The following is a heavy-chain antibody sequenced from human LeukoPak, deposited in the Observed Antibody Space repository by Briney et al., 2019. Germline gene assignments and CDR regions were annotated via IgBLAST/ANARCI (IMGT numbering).Heavy chain of an antibody. CDR1: GYTFTSYA. D-gene: IGHD2-15*01. Sequence: ASVKVSCKASGYTFTSYAMHWVRQAPGQRLEWMGWINAGNGNTKYSQKFQGRVTITRDTSASTAYMELSSLRSEDTAVYYCARDREYCSGGSCYEEYYFDYWGQGTLVTVSS. CDR2: INAGNGNT. CDR3: ARDREYCSGGSCYEEYYFDY. J-gene: IGHJ4*02. V-gene: IGHV1-3*01.